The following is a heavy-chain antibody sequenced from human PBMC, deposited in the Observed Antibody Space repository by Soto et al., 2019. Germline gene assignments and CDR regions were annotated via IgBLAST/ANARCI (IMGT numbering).Heavy chain of an antibody. CDR3: ARGNTPLDY. J-gene: IGHJ4*02. D-gene: IGHD2-15*01. CDR2: IYYSGST. V-gene: IGHV4-28*03. CDR1: GYSISSSNW. Sequence: SETLSLTCTVSGYSISSSNWWGWIRQPPGKGLEWIGYIYYSGSTYYNPSLKSRVTISVDTSKNQFSLKVSSVTAADTAVYYCARGNTPLDYWGQGTLVTVSS.